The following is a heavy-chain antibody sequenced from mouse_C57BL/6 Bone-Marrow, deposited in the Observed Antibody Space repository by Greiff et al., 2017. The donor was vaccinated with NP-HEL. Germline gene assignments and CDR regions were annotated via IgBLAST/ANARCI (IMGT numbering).Heavy chain of an antibody. J-gene: IGHJ2*01. CDR2: IDPANGNT. CDR1: GFNIKNTY. CDR3: ASPLYYGSSYFDY. V-gene: IGHV14-3*01. D-gene: IGHD1-1*01. Sequence: EVQLQESVAELVRPGASVKLSCTASGFNIKNTYMHWVKQRPEQGLEWIGRIDPANGNTKYAPKFQGKATITADTSSNTAYLQLSSLTSEDTAIYYCASPLYYGSSYFDYWGQGTTLTVSS.